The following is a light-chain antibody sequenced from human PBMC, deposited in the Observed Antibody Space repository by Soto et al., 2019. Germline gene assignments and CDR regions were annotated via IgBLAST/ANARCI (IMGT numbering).Light chain of an antibody. CDR1: QSVSSN. V-gene: IGKV3-15*01. Sequence: EIVMTQYPATLSVSPGERATLSCRASQSVSSNLAWYQQKPGQAPRLLIYGASTRATGIPARFSGSGSGTAFTLTISSLQSEEFAVYYCQQYNNWRETFGQGTKVDIK. J-gene: IGKJ1*01. CDR3: QQYNNWRET. CDR2: GAS.